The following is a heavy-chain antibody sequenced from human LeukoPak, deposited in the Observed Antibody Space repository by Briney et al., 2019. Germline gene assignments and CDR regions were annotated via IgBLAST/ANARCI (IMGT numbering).Heavy chain of an antibody. V-gene: IGHV4-61*02. Sequence: NPSQTLSLTCTVSGGSISSGSYYWSWIRQPAGKGLEWIGRIYTSGSTNYNPSLKSRVTISVDTSKNQFSLKLSSVTAADTAVYYCARGFQQWGYWGQGTLVTVSS. D-gene: IGHD2-8*01. CDR3: ARGFQQWGY. CDR2: IYTSGST. CDR1: GGSISSGSYY. J-gene: IGHJ4*02.